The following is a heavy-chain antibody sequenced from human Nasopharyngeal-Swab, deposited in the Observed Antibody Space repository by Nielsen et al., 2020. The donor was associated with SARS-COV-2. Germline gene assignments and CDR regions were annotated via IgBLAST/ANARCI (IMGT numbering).Heavy chain of an antibody. D-gene: IGHD1-1*01. V-gene: IGHV3-74*01. Sequence: GESLKISCAASGFVFSDYWMHWVRQAPGKGPMWVSRINSNGRSVAYADSVMGRFTISRDNAKNTLILQMNSLRVDDSAIYYCARHGGGWNDAFLDYWGQGTLVTVSP. CDR2: INSNGRSV. CDR1: GFVFSDYW. J-gene: IGHJ4*02. CDR3: ARHGGGWNDAFLDY.